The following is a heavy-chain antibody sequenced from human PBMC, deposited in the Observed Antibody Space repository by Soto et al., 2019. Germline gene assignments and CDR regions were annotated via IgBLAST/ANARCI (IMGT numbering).Heavy chain of an antibody. D-gene: IGHD2-2*01. V-gene: IGHV3-74*01. CDR1: GFTFSTYW. CDR2: INSDSSST. CDR3: ARGCSSTTCQGAFDI. J-gene: IGHJ3*02. Sequence: EVQLVESGGGLVQPGGSLRLSCAASGFTFSTYWMHWVRQAPGKGLVWVSRINSDSSSTSYADSVEGRISISRDNAKNTLYLQMNSLRAEDTAVYYCARGCSSTTCQGAFDIWGQGTMVTVSS.